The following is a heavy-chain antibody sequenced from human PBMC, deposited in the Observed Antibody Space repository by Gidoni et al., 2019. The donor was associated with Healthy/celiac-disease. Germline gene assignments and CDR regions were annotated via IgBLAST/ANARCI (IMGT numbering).Heavy chain of an antibody. CDR1: VGPIRSSRYY. Sequence: QLQLQESDPGLVKPSETLALTCTVSVGPIRSSRYYLGWLRQPPGKGLEWIGGIYYNGSTTYSPSLKSRVTISVDTTKNQFSLKLISVTAADTSVYYCASPYRYSSSWSFYYYYGMDVWGQGTTVTVSS. CDR2: IYYNGST. D-gene: IGHD6-13*01. CDR3: ASPYRYSSSWSFYYYYGMDV. V-gene: IGHV4-39*01. J-gene: IGHJ6*02.